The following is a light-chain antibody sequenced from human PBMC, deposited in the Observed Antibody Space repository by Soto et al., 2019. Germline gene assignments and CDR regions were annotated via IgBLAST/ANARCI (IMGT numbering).Light chain of an antibody. J-gene: IGKJ5*01. Sequence: EIVLTLFPGTLSLSPGERATLSCRASQSVTSNSLAWYQQKVGRAPRVLIYGASNRATGIPDRFSGSGSGTDFTLTITRLEPEDFAVYYCQQYGSSPRTFGQGTRLEIK. CDR2: GAS. CDR1: QSVTSNS. CDR3: QQYGSSPRT. V-gene: IGKV3-20*01.